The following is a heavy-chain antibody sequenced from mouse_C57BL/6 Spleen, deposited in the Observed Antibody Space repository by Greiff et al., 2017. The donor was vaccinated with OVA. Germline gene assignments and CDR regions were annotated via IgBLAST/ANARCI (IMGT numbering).Heavy chain of an antibody. V-gene: IGHV1-81*01. Sequence: VKLQQSGAELARPGASVKLSCKASGYTFTSYGISWVKQRTGQGLEWIGDIYPRSGNTYYNEKFKGKATLTADQSSRTAYMELRSLTSEDSAVYVCARDGYGRRNFDDWGQGTTLTVSS. CDR2: IYPRSGNT. CDR3: ARDGYGRRNFDD. J-gene: IGHJ2*01. CDR1: GYTFTSYG. D-gene: IGHD2-2*01.